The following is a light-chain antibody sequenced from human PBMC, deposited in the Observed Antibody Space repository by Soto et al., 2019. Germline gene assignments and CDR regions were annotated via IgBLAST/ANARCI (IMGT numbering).Light chain of an antibody. CDR2: TNS. CDR3: QSYDSSLSGYV. Sequence: QSVLTQPPSVSGAPGQRVTISCTGSSSNIGANYDVHWYQHLPGTAPKLLIYTNSNRPSGVPDRFSGSKSGTSASLAITGLQAEDEADYYCQSYDSSLSGYVVGTGTKVPS. J-gene: IGLJ1*01. V-gene: IGLV1-40*01. CDR1: SSNIGANYD.